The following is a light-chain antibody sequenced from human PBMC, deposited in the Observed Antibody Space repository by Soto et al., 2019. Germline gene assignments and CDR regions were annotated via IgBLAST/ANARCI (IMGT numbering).Light chain of an antibody. CDR1: QSVSSSY. V-gene: IGKV3-15*01. CDR2: GAS. J-gene: IGKJ3*01. CDR3: QQYNNWPFT. Sequence: EIVLTQSPGTLSLSPGERATLSRRASQSVSSSYLAWYQQKPGQAPRLLIYGASTRATGIPATFSGSGSGTEFTLTISSLQSEDFAVYYCQQYNNWPFTFGPGTKVDIK.